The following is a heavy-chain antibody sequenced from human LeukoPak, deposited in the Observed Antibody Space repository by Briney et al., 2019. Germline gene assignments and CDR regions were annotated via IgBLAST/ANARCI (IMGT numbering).Heavy chain of an antibody. CDR1: GITFNYYW. CDR3: VREGGYDPFEY. J-gene: IGHJ4*02. D-gene: IGHD5-12*01. CDR2: IDADGSSE. V-gene: IGHV3-74*01. Sequence: GGSLRLSCAASGITFNYYWMHWVRKASGKGLFGVSRIDADGSSETYADSVKGRFTISRDNAKNTLYLQMNSLRAEDTAAYYCVREGGYDPFEYWGQGTLVTVSS.